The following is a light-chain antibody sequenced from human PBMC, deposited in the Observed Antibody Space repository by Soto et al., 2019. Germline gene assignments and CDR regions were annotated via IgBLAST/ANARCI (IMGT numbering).Light chain of an antibody. V-gene: IGLV2-11*01. J-gene: IGLJ1*01. Sequence: QSALTQPRSVSGSPGQSVTISCTGTSSDVGGYNYVSWYQQHPGKAPKLMVFDVNNRPSGVSNRFSGSKSGNTASLTISHLQAEDDADYYCVSYTASASYVFGTGTKLTVL. CDR2: DVN. CDR3: VSYTASASYV. CDR1: SSDVGGYNY.